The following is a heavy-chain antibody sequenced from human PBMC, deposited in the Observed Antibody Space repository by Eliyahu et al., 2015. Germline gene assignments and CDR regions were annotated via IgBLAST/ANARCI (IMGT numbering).Heavy chain of an antibody. D-gene: IGHD4-17*01. J-gene: IGHJ4*02. V-gene: IGHV4-38-2*02. Sequence: QVQLQESGPGLVRPSETLSLTCAVSGYSISTGYFWVWIRQAPGKGLEWIGSIYHSGNTYYNPSLKSRVSISVDTSKNQFSLKLTSVIAADTALYFCARDYGDYIDWGQGTLVTVSS. CDR1: GYSISTGYF. CDR2: IYHSGNT. CDR3: ARDYGDYID.